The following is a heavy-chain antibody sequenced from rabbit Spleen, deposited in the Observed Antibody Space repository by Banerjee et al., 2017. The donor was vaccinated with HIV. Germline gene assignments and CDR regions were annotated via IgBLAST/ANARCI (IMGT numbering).Heavy chain of an antibody. CDR2: IDLVFGST. CDR1: GFDFSVYG. CDR3: VRGASSTGYYSL. J-gene: IGHJ4*01. Sequence: QSLEESGGDLVKPGASLKLSCKASGFDFSVYGVSWVRQAPGKGLEWIGYIDLVFGSTYYASWVNGRFTISSHNAQNTLYLQLNSLTAADTATYFCVRGASSTGYYSLWGPGTLVTVS. V-gene: IGHV1S7*01. D-gene: IGHD1-1*01.